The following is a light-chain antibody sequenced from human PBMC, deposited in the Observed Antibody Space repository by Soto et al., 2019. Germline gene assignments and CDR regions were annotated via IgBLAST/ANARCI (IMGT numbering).Light chain of an antibody. J-gene: IGKJ1*01. V-gene: IGKV1-17*01. Sequence: DIQMTQSPSSLSASIGDRVTITCRSSQVITNDLGWYQQKPGKAPKRLIYAASTLQSGVPSRFSGSGSGTEFTLTISSLQPEDFATYYCQQHNTYPWTFGQGTKVEIK. CDR3: QQHNTYPWT. CDR1: QVITND. CDR2: AAS.